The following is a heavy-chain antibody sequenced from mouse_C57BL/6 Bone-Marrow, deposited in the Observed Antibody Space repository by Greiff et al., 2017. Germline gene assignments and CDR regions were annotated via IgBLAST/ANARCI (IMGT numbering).Heavy chain of an antibody. D-gene: IGHD1-1*02. Sequence: EVHLVESGGGLVKPGGSLKLSCAASGFTFSSSAMSWVRQTPEKRLEWVATISDGGSYTYYPDNVKGRFTISRDNAKNNLYLQMSHLKSEDTAMYYCARDGGYLYYFDYWGQGTTLTVSS. CDR3: ARDGGYLYYFDY. J-gene: IGHJ2*01. CDR1: GFTFSSSA. CDR2: ISDGGSYT. V-gene: IGHV5-4*01.